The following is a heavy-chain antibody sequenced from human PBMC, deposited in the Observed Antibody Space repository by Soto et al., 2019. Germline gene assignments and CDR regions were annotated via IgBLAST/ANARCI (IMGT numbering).Heavy chain of an antibody. CDR3: ARGIATGQLYP. J-gene: IGHJ5*02. Sequence: QVQLVQSGAEVKKPGASVKISCKASGYTFTRYTMNWVRQAPGQRLEWMGWINPDNGNTKSSQKYQDRVIITRDASASTAYMDLSSLRSEDTAVYYWARGIATGQLYPWGQGTLVTVSS. D-gene: IGHD2-2*01. CDR1: GYTFTRYT. CDR2: INPDNGNT. V-gene: IGHV1-3*01.